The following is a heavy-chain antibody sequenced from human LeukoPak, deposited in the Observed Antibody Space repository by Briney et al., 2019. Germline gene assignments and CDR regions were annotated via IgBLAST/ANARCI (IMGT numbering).Heavy chain of an antibody. CDR2: MFHSGST. CDR3: ARAGTNLGDYDY. Sequence: SETLSLTCTVSGYSISSGHYWAWIRQSPEKGLEWIASMFHSGSTYYNPSLKSRVTTSADASKNEFSLKLSSVTAADTAVYYCARAGTNLGDYDYWGQGTLVTVSS. V-gene: IGHV4-38-2*02. CDR1: GYSISSGHY. J-gene: IGHJ4*02. D-gene: IGHD4-17*01.